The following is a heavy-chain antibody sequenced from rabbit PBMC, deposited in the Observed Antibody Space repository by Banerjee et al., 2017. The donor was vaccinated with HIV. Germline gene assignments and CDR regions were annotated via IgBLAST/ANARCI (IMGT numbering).Heavy chain of an antibody. CDR1: GFTLSSYV. J-gene: IGHJ4*01. V-gene: IGHV1S45*01. CDR3: ARDAGGDGYSNDL. CDR2: INTGSGSA. D-gene: IGHD7-1*01. Sequence: QEQLEESGGGLVKPEGSLKLSCTVSGFTLSSYVMCWVCQAPGKGLEWIGCINTGSGSAYYANWAKGRFTISKTSSTTVTLQMTSLTAADTATYFCARDAGGDGYSNDLWGQGTLVTVS.